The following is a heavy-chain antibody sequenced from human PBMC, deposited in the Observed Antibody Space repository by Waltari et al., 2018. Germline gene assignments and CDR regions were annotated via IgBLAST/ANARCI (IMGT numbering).Heavy chain of an antibody. Sequence: EVQLLESGGGLVQPGGSLRLSCAASGFHVCNYAMSWVRQAPGEGLEWVSGSSGCGGSTYYADSVKGRFTISRDSSKNTLYVQMNSLRAEDTAVYYCATREGRDGYNYWGQGTLVTVSS. CDR3: ATREGRDGYNY. CDR2: SSGCGGST. CDR1: GFHVCNYA. D-gene: IGHD5-12*01. J-gene: IGHJ4*02. V-gene: IGHV3-23*01.